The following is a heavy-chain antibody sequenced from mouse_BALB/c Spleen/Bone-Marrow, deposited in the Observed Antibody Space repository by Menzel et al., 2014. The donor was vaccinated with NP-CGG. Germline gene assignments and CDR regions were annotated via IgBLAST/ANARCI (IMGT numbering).Heavy chain of an antibody. Sequence: QVQLQQSGAELVKPGVSVKLSCKASGYTFTSYWMHWVKQRPGQGLEWIGEIDPSDSYTNYNQKFKGKATLTVDKSSSTAYMQLSSLTSEDSAVYYCARSRGYYDYWYFDVWGAGTTVTVSS. V-gene: IGHV1-69*02. J-gene: IGHJ1*01. CDR2: IDPSDSYT. CDR1: GYTFTSYW. CDR3: ARSRGYYDYWYFDV. D-gene: IGHD2-4*01.